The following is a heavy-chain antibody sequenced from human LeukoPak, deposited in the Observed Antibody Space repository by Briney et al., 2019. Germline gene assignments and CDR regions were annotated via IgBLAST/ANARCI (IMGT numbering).Heavy chain of an antibody. CDR2: IRPSTGDT. CDR1: GYTFTGYY. J-gene: IGHJ4*02. D-gene: IGHD2/OR15-2a*01. V-gene: IGHV1-18*04. Sequence: ASVKVSCKASGYTFTGYYMHWVRQAPGQGLEWMGWIRPSTGDTDYALSLQGRVTLTTDTSTNTAYMELRSLRSDDTAVYYCARVRDYLFDYWGQGTLVTVSS. CDR3: ARVRDYLFDY.